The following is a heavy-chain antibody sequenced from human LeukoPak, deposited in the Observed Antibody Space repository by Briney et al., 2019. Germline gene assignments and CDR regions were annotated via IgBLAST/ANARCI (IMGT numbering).Heavy chain of an antibody. CDR1: GYTFTSYD. J-gene: IGHJ3*02. CDR2: MNPNSGNT. CDR3: SREPTRRNLRTYRSWDAYDI. D-gene: IGHD4-17*01. Sequence: GASVKVSCKASGYTFTSYDINWVRQATGQGLEWMGWMNPNSGNTGYAQKFQGRVTITRNTSISTAYMELSSLRSEDTAAYYCSREPTRRNLRTYRSWDAYDIWGQGTTVTVSS. V-gene: IGHV1-8*03.